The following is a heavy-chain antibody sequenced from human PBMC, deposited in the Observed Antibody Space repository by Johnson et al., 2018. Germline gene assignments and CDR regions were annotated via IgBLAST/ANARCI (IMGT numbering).Heavy chain of an antibody. V-gene: IGHV3-11*01. J-gene: IGHJ5*02. CDR2: ISGSGDRI. Sequence: QVQLQESGGGLVKPGGSLRLSCSASGFTLGAFYVMWIRQAPGKGLEWLSYISGSGDRILYADSVRGRFITSRDNFKYSLYLQMNNLRVDDTAVYYCARDWRNGGADQWGQGTLVTVSS. CDR3: ARDWRNGGADQ. D-gene: IGHD4/OR15-4a*01. CDR1: GFTLGAFY.